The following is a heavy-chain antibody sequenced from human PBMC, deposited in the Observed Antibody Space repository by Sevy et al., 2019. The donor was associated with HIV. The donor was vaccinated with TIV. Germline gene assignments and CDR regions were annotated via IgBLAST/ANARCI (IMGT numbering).Heavy chain of an antibody. V-gene: IGHV1-69*13. CDR3: ARGARGYSGYDSYYFDY. Sequence: SVKVSCQASGYTFSSYAISWVRQAPGQGLEWMGGIIPIFGTANYAQKFQGRVTITADESTSTAYMELSSLRSEDTAMYYCARGARGYSGYDSYYFDYWGQGTLVTVSS. J-gene: IGHJ4*02. CDR2: IIPIFGTA. CDR1: GYTFSSYA. D-gene: IGHD5-12*01.